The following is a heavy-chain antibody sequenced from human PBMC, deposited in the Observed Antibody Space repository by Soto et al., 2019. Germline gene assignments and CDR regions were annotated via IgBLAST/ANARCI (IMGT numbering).Heavy chain of an antibody. CDR2: IYHSGNT. Sequence: LSLPCTVPFGSISSDGYYLRWIRQHPGKGPEWIGYIYHSGNTYYNPSLKSRFTISVDTSKNQFSLKVRSVTAADTAVYYCAREGAGYSNPAALDPWGQGTLVTVSS. CDR1: FGSISSDGYY. V-gene: IGHV4-31*03. J-gene: IGHJ5*02. CDR3: AREGAGYSNPAALDP. D-gene: IGHD6-13*01.